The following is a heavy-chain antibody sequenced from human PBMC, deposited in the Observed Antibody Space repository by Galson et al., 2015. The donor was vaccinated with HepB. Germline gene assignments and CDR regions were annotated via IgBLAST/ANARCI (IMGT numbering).Heavy chain of an antibody. D-gene: IGHD3-9*01. CDR2: ISGSGCST. Sequence: SLRLSCAASGFTFSSYAMSWVRQAPGKGLEWVSAISGSGCSTYYADSVKGRFTISRDNSKNTLYLQMNSLRAEDTAVYYCATTRMRSNVLPYFDSLLNGIHYWGHGTLVTVSS. V-gene: IGHV3-23*01. CDR3: ATTRMRSNVLPYFDSLLNGIHY. J-gene: IGHJ4*01. CDR1: GFTFSSYA.